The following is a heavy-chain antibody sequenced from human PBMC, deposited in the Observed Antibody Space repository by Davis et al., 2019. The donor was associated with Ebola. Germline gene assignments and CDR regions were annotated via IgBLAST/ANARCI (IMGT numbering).Heavy chain of an antibody. CDR3: ARESYRDYYYGMDV. Sequence: PSETLSLTCAVYGGSFSGYYWSWIRQPPGKGLEWIGEINHSGSTNYNPSLKSRVTISVDTSKNQFSLKLSSVTAADTAVYYCARESYRDYYYGMDVWGQGTTVTVSS. CDR2: INHSGST. J-gene: IGHJ6*02. CDR1: GGSFSGYY. V-gene: IGHV4-34*01. D-gene: IGHD3-10*01.